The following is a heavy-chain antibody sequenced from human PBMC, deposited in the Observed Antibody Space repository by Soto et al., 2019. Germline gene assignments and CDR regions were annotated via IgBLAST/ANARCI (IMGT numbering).Heavy chain of an antibody. CDR1: GGSLNGYY. CDR2: VSSTGGT. CDR3: ARFSPPRKSYDSNPGWFDP. D-gene: IGHD3-22*01. J-gene: IGHJ5*02. Sequence: SETLSLTCTVSGGSLNGYYWTWIRQSPGKGLEWIGYVSSTGGTNYNPSLKSRLTMSLDTSTNEVSLSLTSVTAADAAVYFCARFSPPRKSYDSNPGWFDPWGQGIMVT. V-gene: IGHV4-59*01.